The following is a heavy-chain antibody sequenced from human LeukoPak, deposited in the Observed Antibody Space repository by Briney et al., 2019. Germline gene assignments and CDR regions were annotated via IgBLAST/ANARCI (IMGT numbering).Heavy chain of an antibody. J-gene: IGHJ5*01. V-gene: IGHV1-46*01. CDR3: ARTYYYDSIGSYNWFDL. D-gene: IGHD3-22*01. CDR1: GHTVTSRY. Sequence: ASVKVSCEASGHTVTSRYMHCVRQAPGLGLEWMGIINPSGGSTSYAQKFQGRVTMTRDTSTSTVYMELSSLRSEDPAVYYCARTYYYDSIGSYNWFDLWGQGTLVTVSS. CDR2: INPSGGST.